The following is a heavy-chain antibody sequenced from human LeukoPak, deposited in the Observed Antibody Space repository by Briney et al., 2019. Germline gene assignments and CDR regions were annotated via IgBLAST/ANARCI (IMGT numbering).Heavy chain of an antibody. CDR3: AKTGDYFDSTDYYRPDAFDI. V-gene: IGHV3-23*01. J-gene: IGHJ3*02. CDR1: GITFRIYA. D-gene: IGHD3-22*01. CDR2: ISGSGSMT. Sequence: GGSLRLSCAGSGITFRIYAMTWVRQAPGKGLEWVSVISGSGSMTYYADYVKGRFTISRDKSNNTLYLQMNSLRAEDTALYYCAKTGDYFDSTDYYRPDAFDIWGQGTMVTVSS.